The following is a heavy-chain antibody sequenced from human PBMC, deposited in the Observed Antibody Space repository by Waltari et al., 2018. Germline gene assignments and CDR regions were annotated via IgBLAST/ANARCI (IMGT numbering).Heavy chain of an antibody. CDR1: GGSIGNDY. CDR3: ARGGASSKYFDY. D-gene: IGHD6-6*01. J-gene: IGHJ4*02. Sequence: QVRLQESGPGLVKPSETLSLSCTVSGGSIGNDYWRWIRQPPGKGLEWIGFVYHDGSTNYNPSLKSRVTISVDTSKNQFSLKLKSVTAADTAVYYCARGGASSKYFDYWGQGTLVTVSS. CDR2: VYHDGST. V-gene: IGHV4-59*01.